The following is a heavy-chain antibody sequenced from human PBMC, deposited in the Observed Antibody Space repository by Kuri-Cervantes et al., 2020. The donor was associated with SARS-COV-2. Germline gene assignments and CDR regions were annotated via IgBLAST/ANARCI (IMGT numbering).Heavy chain of an antibody. CDR3: AKGYNNETSAYHWGYDL. V-gene: IGHV3-23*01. J-gene: IGHJ5*02. Sequence: ESLNSSCEASGCIFSDYAIDWVRQAPGKGLEWVSGLTNNGESPYFADAVRGRFTHSRDNAKSALYLQVKSLRAADKSVKYCAKGYNNETSAYHWGYDLWGQGTLVTVSS. CDR1: GCIFSDYA. CDR2: LTNNGESP. D-gene: IGHD1-14*01.